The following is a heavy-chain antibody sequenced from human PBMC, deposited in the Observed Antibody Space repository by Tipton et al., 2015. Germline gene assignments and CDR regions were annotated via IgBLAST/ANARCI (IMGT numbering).Heavy chain of an antibody. J-gene: IGHJ4*02. V-gene: IGHV4-38-2*01. CDR3: ARRAGYGDHFDY. CDR2: IYHSGTT. Sequence: TLSLTCAVFGYSISSGYYWGWIRQPPGKGLEWIGSIYHSGTTYSNPSLKSRVTISVDTSKTQFSLNLNSVTAADTAVYYCARRAGYGDHFDYWGRGTLVTVSP. D-gene: IGHD4-17*01. CDR1: GYSISSGYY.